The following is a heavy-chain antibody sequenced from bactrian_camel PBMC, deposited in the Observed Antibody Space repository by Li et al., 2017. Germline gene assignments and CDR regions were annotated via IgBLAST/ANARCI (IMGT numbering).Heavy chain of an antibody. V-gene: IGHV3S53*01. CDR3: AASTYPHCVLESTPSASVYAY. Sequence: HVQLVESGGGSVQAGGSLRLSCEVSGSTFSSLIAGWFRLAPGKEREGVAAIFHSGNTRYTKSVKGRFAISRDNDKSSMYLRMNSLKPEDTAMYYCAASTYPHCVLESTPSASVYAYSGQGTQVTVS. J-gene: IGHJ4*01. D-gene: IGHD1*01. CDR2: IFHSGNT. CDR1: GSTFSSLI.